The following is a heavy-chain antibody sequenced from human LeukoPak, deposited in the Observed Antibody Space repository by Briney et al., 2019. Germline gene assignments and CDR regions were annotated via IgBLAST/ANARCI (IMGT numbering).Heavy chain of an antibody. CDR3: ARHSPSGITIFGVDSSFQF. V-gene: IGHV4-38-2*01. CDR2: IYHSGST. J-gene: IGHJ4*02. CDR1: GYSISSGYY. D-gene: IGHD3-3*01. Sequence: ASETLSLTCAVSGYSISSGYYWGWLRQPPGKGLEWIGSIYHSGSTYYNPSLKSRVTISVDTSKNQFSLKLSSVTAADTAVYYCARHSPSGITIFGVDSSFQFWGQGTLVTVSS.